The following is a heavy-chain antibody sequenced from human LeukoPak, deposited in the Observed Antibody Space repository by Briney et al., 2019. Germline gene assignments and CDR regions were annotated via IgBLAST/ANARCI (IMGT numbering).Heavy chain of an antibody. CDR2: IYYSGRT. D-gene: IGHD6-13*01. CDR3: ASPTSSWRPGGYFDY. J-gene: IGHJ4*02. Sequence: PSETLSLTCAVSGYYISSSSYYWGWIRQPPGKGLEWIGSIYYSGRTYYNPSLKSRVTISVDTSKCQFSLGLSSVTAADTAVYYCASPTSSWRPGGYFDYWGQGTLVTVSS. V-gene: IGHV4-39*01. CDR1: GYYISSSSYY.